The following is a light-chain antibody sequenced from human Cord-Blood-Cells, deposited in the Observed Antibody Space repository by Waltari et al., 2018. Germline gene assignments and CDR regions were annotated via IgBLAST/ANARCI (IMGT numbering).Light chain of an antibody. V-gene: IGLV2-14*01. CDR1: SSDVGGYNY. J-gene: IGLJ2*01. Sequence: QSALTQPASVSGSPGQSITISCTGTSSDVGGYNYVSWYQQHPGKAPKLMIYEVSNRPSGVSNRFPGSKSGNTAFLTISGLQAEDEADYYCSSYTSSSTLVVFGGGTKLTVL. CDR2: EVS. CDR3: SSYTSSSTLVV.